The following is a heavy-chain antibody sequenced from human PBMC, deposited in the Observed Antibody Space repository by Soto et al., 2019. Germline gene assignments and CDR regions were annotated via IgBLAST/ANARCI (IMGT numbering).Heavy chain of an antibody. V-gene: IGHV1-69*13. J-gene: IGHJ6*03. D-gene: IGHD3-10*01. Sequence: SVKVSFKASGGTFSSYAISCVRQAPGQGLEWMGGIIPIFGTANYAQKFQGRVTITADESTSTAYMELSSLRSEDTAVYYCARARGFTMVRGWEVDYYMDVWGKGTTVTVSS. CDR3: ARARGFTMVRGWEVDYYMDV. CDR1: GGTFSSYA. CDR2: IIPIFGTA.